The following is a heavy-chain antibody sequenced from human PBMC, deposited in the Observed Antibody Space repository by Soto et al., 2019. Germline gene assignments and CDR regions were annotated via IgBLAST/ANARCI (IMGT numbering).Heavy chain of an antibody. D-gene: IGHD5-12*01. V-gene: IGHV3-7*01. Sequence: EVQLVESGGGLVQPGGSLRLSCAASGFTFRSDWMSWVRQAPGKGLEWVANIKQDGSEKYYVDAVKGRFTISRDNAKNSLYLQMNSLRAEDTAVYYCARDPNIVATMGSIYYYYGMDVWGQGTTVTVSS. CDR3: ARDPNIVATMGSIYYYYGMDV. CDR2: IKQDGSEK. CDR1: GFTFRSDW. J-gene: IGHJ6*02.